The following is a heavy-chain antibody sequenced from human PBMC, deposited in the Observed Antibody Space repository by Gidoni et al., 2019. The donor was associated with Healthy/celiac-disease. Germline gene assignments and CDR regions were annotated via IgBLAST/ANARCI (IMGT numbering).Heavy chain of an antibody. Sequence: QVQLVQSWAEVKKPGASVKVSCKASGYTFTSYAMHWVRQAPGQRLEWMGWINAGNGNTKYSQKFQGRVTITRDTSASTAYMELSSLRSEDTAVYYCARDLIPFSSGGDYWGQGTLVTVSS. CDR2: INAGNGNT. D-gene: IGHD2-15*01. CDR3: ARDLIPFSSGGDY. J-gene: IGHJ4*02. V-gene: IGHV1-3*01. CDR1: GYTFTSYA.